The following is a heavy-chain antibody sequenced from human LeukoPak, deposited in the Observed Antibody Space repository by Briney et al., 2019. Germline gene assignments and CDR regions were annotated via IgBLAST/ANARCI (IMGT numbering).Heavy chain of an antibody. V-gene: IGHV3-23*01. Sequence: PGGSLRLSCAASGFTFSSYAMSWVRQAPGKGLEWVSAISGSGASTYYADSVKGRFTISRDNSKNTLYLQMNSLRAEDTAVYYCAKDFEFGEYYFDYWGQGTLVTVSS. CDR3: AKDFEFGEYYFDY. CDR1: GFTFSSYA. CDR2: ISGSGAST. D-gene: IGHD3-10*01. J-gene: IGHJ4*02.